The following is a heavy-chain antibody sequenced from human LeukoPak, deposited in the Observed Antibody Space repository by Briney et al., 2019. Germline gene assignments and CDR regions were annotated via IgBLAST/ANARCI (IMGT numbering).Heavy chain of an antibody. J-gene: IGHJ1*01. Sequence: SETLSLTCAVYGGSFSGYYWSWIRQPPGKGLEWIGEINHSGSTNYNPYLKSRVTISVDTSKNQFSLKLSSVTAADTAVYYCARSGSDGLEYFQHWGQGTLVTVSS. D-gene: IGHD1-26*01. CDR2: INHSGST. V-gene: IGHV4-34*01. CDR3: ARSGSDGLEYFQH. CDR1: GGSFSGYY.